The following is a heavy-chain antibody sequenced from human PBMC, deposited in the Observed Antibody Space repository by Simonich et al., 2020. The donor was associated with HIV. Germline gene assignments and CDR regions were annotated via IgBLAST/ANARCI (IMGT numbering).Heavy chain of an antibody. D-gene: IGHD3-10*01. V-gene: IGHV2-5*02. CDR3: AHSPGGGSGSYYNYFDY. J-gene: IGHJ4*02. CDR1: VFSLSTSGVG. Sequence: QITLKESGPTLVKPTQTLTLTCTFSVFSLSTSGVGVGWIRQPPGKALEWLALIYWDDDKRYSQSLKSRLTLTKDTSKNQVVLTMTNMDPVDTATYYCAHSPGGGSGSYYNYFDYWGQGTLVTVSS. CDR2: IYWDDDK.